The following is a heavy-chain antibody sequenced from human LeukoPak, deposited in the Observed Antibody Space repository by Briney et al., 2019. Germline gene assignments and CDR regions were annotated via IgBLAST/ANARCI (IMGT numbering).Heavy chain of an antibody. CDR1: GGSINSNY. J-gene: IGHJ5*02. V-gene: IGHV4-4*07. D-gene: IGHD3-10*01. CDR2: ISASGST. Sequence: SETLSLTCTVSGGSINSNYWSWIQQSAGKGPEWIGRISASGSTDYNPSFASRVTMSVDTSKNQFSLTLISVTVADTAVYYCARAVGFHHSGNYYNPNWFDPWGQGTLVTVSS. CDR3: ARAVGFHHSGNYYNPNWFDP.